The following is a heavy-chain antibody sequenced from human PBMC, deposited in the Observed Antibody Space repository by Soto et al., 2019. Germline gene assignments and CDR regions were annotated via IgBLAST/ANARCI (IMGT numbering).Heavy chain of an antibody. V-gene: IGHV3-30*03. D-gene: IGHD3-22*01. CDR1: GFTFSSYG. CDR3: ARDERYYYDSSGYYSPGY. Sequence: PGGSLRLSCAASGFTFSSYGMHWVRQAPGKGLEWVAVISYDGSNKYYADSVKGRFTISRDNSKNTLYLQMNSLRAEDTAVYYCARDERYYYDSSGYYSPGYWGQGTLVTVSS. J-gene: IGHJ4*02. CDR2: ISYDGSNK.